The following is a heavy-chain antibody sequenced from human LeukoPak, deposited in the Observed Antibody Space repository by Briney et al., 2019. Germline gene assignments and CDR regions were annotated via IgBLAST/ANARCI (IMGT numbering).Heavy chain of an antibody. Sequence: SETLSLTCTVSGGSISSYYWSWIRQPPGKGLEWIGYIYYSGNTNYNPSLKSRVTISVDTSKNQFSLKLSSVSTADTTVYYCAKKPLYGPRGGFFGYLGQGTLVTGPS. V-gene: IGHV4-59*01. CDR3: AKKPLYGPRGGFFGY. D-gene: IGHD3-16*01. CDR1: GGSISSYY. CDR2: IYYSGNT. J-gene: IGHJ4*01.